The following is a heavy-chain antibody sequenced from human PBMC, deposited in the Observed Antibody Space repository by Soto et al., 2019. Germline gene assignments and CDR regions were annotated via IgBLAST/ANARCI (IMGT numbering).Heavy chain of an antibody. CDR2: IIPIFGTA. Sequence: ASVKVSCKASGGTFSSYAISWVRQAPGQGLEWMGGIIPIFGTANYAQKFQGRVTITADESTSTAYMELSSLRSEDTAVYYCARTGSTRDCSSTSCYAFPRYYYYYGMDVWGQGTTVTVSS. CDR1: GGTFSSYA. D-gene: IGHD2-2*01. J-gene: IGHJ6*02. CDR3: ARTGSTRDCSSTSCYAFPRYYYYYGMDV. V-gene: IGHV1-69*13.